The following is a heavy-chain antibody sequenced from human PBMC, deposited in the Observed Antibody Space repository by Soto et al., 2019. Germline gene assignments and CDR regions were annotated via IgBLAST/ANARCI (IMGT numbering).Heavy chain of an antibody. Sequence: QVQLQESGPGLVKPSQTLSLTCTVSGGSISSGGYYWSWIRQHPGKGLEWIGYIYYSGSTYYNPSLTSRVTISVDTSKNQFSLKLSSVTAADTAVYYCARESLWFGEGDTPYFDYWGQGTLVTVSS. CDR2: IYYSGST. D-gene: IGHD3-10*01. CDR1: GGSISSGGYY. CDR3: ARESLWFGEGDTPYFDY. V-gene: IGHV4-31*03. J-gene: IGHJ4*02.